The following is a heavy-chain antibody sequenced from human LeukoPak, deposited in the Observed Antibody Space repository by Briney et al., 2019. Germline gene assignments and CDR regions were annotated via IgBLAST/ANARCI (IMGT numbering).Heavy chain of an antibody. V-gene: IGHV1-46*01. Sequence: ASVKVSCKASGYTFTSYYMHWVRQAPGQGLEWMGIINPGGGSTSYAQKFQGRVTMTRDTSTSTVYMELSSLRSEDTAVYYCARSGWPYYFDYWGQGTLVTVSS. CDR1: GYTFTSYY. CDR3: ARSGWPYYFDY. CDR2: INPGGGST. D-gene: IGHD6-19*01. J-gene: IGHJ4*02.